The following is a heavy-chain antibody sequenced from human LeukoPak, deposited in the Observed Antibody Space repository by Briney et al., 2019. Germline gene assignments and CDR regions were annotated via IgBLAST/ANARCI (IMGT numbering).Heavy chain of an antibody. D-gene: IGHD6-19*01. V-gene: IGHV4-59*01. CDR3: ARDLRSSGWEYYFDY. J-gene: IGHJ4*02. Sequence: SETLSLTCTVSGGSISSYYWSWIRQPPGKGLEWIGYIYYSGSSNYNPSLKSRVTISVDTSKNQFSLKLSSVTAADTAVYYCARDLRSSGWEYYFDYWGQGTLVTVSS. CDR1: GGSISSYY. CDR2: IYYSGSS.